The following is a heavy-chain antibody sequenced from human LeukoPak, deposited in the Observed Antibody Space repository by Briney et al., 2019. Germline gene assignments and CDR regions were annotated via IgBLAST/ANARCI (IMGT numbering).Heavy chain of an antibody. CDR1: GASINTSNFY. J-gene: IGHJ5*02. CDR3: ARHGSMTRGGYWLAP. CDR2: IYYTGRT. D-gene: IGHD3-10*01. Sequence: PSETLSLTCTVSGASINTSNFYWAWIRQPPGKGLESIGNIYYTGRTYSNASLNSRVTISVDTSKNQFSLKLTSVTAADTAVYYCARHGSMTRGGYWLAPWGQGTLVIVSS. V-gene: IGHV4-39*01.